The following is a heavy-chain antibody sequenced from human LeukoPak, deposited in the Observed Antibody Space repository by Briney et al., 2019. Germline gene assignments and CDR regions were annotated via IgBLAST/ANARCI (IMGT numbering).Heavy chain of an antibody. CDR1: GGSISGSY. Sequence: SETLSLTCSVSGGSISGSYWSWIRQPPGKGLEWIGYVYYVGSTNYNPSLKSRVTISVDTSKNQFSLKLNSVTAADTALYYCARSYDFWSGYGFDYWGRGTLVTVSS. V-gene: IGHV4-59*01. D-gene: IGHD3-3*01. CDR3: ARSYDFWSGYGFDY. J-gene: IGHJ4*02. CDR2: VYYVGST.